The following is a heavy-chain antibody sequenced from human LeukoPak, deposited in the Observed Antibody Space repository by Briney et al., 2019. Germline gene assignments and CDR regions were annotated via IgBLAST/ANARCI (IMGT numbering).Heavy chain of an antibody. CDR1: GYTFTIYD. D-gene: IGHD3-3*01. CDR2: VNPDSGNT. J-gene: IGHJ4*02. V-gene: IGHV1-8*03. Sequence: ASVKASCKASGYTFTIYDINWVRQAPGQGLEWMGRVNPDSGNTVYTQKFQGRVTITRNTSTSTAYMELSSLRSEDTAVYYCARGFGPDFWGQGSLVTVSS. CDR3: ARGFGPDF.